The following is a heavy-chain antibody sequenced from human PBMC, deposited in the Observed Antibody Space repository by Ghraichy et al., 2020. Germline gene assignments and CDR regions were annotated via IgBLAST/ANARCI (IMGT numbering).Heavy chain of an antibody. D-gene: IGHD4-23*01. J-gene: IGHJ4*02. CDR2: IYTSGST. V-gene: IGHV4-4*07. CDR3: AGTKLYGGNSGFDY. Sequence: SETLSLTCTVSGGSISSYYWSWIRQPAGKGLEWIGRIYTSGSTNYNPSLKNRVTMSVDTSKNQFSLKLSSVTAADTAVYYCAGTKLYGGNSGFDYWGQGTLVTVSS. CDR1: GGSISSYY.